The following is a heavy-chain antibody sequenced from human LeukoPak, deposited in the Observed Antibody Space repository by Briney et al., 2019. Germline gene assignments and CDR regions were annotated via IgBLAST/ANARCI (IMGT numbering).Heavy chain of an antibody. V-gene: IGHV4-31*03. D-gene: IGHD2-2*01. CDR3: ARAPADSWFDP. CDR2: IFYSGRT. J-gene: IGHJ5*02. Sequence: SETLSLTCTVSGGSISSGGYYWSWIRQHPGKGLEWIGYIFYSGRTYYNPSLESRITISQDMSKNQFSLKLRSVTAADTAVYYCARAPADSWFDPWGQGTLVTISS. CDR1: GGSISSGGYY.